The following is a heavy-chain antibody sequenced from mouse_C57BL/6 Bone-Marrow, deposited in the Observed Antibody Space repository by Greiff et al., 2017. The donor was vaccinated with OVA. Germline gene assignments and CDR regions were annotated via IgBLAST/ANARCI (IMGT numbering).Heavy chain of an antibody. J-gene: IGHJ2*01. Sequence: VQLQQSGAELVRPGASVKLSCTASGFNIKDDYMHWVKQRPEQGLEWIGRIDPENGDTEYASKFQGKATITADKSSNTAYLQLSSLTSEDTAVYYCTSDGNFDYWGQGTTLTVSS. CDR3: TSDGNFDY. D-gene: IGHD2-3*01. V-gene: IGHV14-4*01. CDR1: GFNIKDDY. CDR2: IDPENGDT.